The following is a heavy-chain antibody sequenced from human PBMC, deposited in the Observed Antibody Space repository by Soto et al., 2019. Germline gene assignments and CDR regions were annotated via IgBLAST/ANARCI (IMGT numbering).Heavy chain of an antibody. CDR1: GFMFSSAW. CDR2: IKSKADGGAR. Sequence: EVQMVQSGGDLVKPGGSLRLSCVTSGFMFSSAWMSWVRQAPGKGLEWVARIKSKADGGARDYAAPVKGRFTISRDDSKNTVYLQMNILRAEDTAVYYCVEGWNDFWGQGTLVTVSS. D-gene: IGHD1-1*01. V-gene: IGHV3-15*01. J-gene: IGHJ4*02. CDR3: VEGWNDF.